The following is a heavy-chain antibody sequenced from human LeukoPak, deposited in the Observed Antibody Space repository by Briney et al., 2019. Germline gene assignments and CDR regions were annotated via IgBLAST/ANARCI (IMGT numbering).Heavy chain of an antibody. CDR2: INPSGGST. J-gene: IGHJ4*02. CDR1: GYTFTSYY. CDR3: ARGGRIAVATIHHFFDF. V-gene: IGHV1-46*01. Sequence: GASVKVSCTASGYTFTSYYMHWVRQAPGQGLEWMGIINPSGGSTSHAQKFQGRVTMTRDTSTSTVYMELSSLRSEDTAVYYCARGGRIAVATIHHFFDFWGQGTLVTVSS. D-gene: IGHD6-19*01.